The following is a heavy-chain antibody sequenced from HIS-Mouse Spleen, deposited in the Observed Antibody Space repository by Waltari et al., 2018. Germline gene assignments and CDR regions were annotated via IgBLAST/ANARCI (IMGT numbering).Heavy chain of an antibody. CDR1: GGSISSYY. Sequence: QVQLQESGPGLVKPSETLSLTCTVSGGSISSYYWSWIRPPPGKGLEWIGYDSGSTNYNPSLRSRVPISVNPSQNQFSLKLSSVTAADTVVYYCARASRDLLLPRYFDLWGRGTLVTVSS. CDR2: YDSGST. J-gene: IGHJ2*01. CDR3: ARASRDLLLPRYFDL. V-gene: IGHV4-59*01.